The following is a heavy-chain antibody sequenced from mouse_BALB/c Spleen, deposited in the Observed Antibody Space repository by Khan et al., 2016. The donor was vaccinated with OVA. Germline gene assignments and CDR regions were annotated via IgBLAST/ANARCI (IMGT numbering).Heavy chain of an antibody. D-gene: IGHD4-1*01. J-gene: IGHJ3*01. V-gene: IGHV5-6*01. CDR3: ASHLTGSFAC. Sequence: EVELVESGGDLVKLGGSLKLSCAASGFTFSSYSMSWVRQTPDKRLEWVTTISSAGDYTYYPDSVKGRFTISRDNAKNTLYLQMSSLKSEDTAMYYCASHLTGSFACWGQGTLVTVSA. CDR2: ISSAGDYT. CDR1: GFTFSSYS.